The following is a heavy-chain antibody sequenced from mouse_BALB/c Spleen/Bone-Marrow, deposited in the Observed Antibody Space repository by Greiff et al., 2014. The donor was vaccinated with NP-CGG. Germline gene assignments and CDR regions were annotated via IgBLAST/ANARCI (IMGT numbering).Heavy chain of an antibody. CDR3: ARSRYDVGWFAY. Sequence: EVMLVESGGGLVQPGGSRKLSCAASGFTFSSFGMHWVRQAPEKGLEWVAYIISGSNTIYYADTVKGRFTISRDNPKNTPFLQMTSLRSEDTAMYYCARSRYDVGWFAYWGQGTLVTVSA. D-gene: IGHD2-14*01. CDR2: IISGSNTI. CDR1: GFTFSSFG. V-gene: IGHV5-17*02. J-gene: IGHJ3*01.